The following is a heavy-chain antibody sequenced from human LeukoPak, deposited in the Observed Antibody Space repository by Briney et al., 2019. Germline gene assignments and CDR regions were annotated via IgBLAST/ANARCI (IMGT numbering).Heavy chain of an antibody. V-gene: IGHV3-33*01. CDR3: GRGYYGDYGYGMDV. CDR1: GFTFSSYG. D-gene: IGHD4-17*01. CDR2: IWYDGSNK. Sequence: GGSLRLSCAASGFTFSSYGIHWVRQAPGRGLEWVAVIWYDGSNKYYADSVKGRFTISRDNSKNTLYLQMNSLRAADTAVYYCGRGYYGDYGYGMDVWGQGTTVTVSS. J-gene: IGHJ6*02.